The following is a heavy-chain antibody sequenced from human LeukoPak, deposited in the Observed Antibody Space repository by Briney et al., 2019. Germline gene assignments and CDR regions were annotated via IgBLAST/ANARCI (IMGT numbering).Heavy chain of an antibody. Sequence: GGSLRLSCAGSGFTFSAYGMQWVRQAQGKGLVWVAFVRYNGNDKYYADSVKGRFTISRDNSKNTLYLQMNSLRADDTAVYYCAKDKYSSSSMTSDYWGQGTLVTVSS. V-gene: IGHV3-30*02. D-gene: IGHD6-13*01. CDR2: VRYNGNDK. J-gene: IGHJ4*02. CDR3: AKDKYSSSSMTSDY. CDR1: GFTFSAYG.